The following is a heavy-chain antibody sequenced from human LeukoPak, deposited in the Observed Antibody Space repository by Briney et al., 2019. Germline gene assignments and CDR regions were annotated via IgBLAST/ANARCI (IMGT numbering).Heavy chain of an antibody. CDR2: IYTSGST. CDR1: GGSISSGSYY. D-gene: IGHD3-10*01. CDR3: AASRYGSGSYYDAFDI. V-gene: IGHV4-61*02. J-gene: IGHJ3*02. Sequence: SQTLSLTCTVSGGSISSGSYYWSWIRQPAGKGLEWIGRIYTSGSTNYNPSLKSRVTISVDTSKNQFSLKLSSVTAADTAVYYCAASRYGSGSYYDAFDIWGQGTMVTVSS.